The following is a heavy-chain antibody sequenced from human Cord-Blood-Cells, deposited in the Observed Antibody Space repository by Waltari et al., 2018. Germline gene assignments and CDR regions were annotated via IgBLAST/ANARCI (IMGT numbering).Heavy chain of an antibody. V-gene: IGHV3-74*01. CDR2: NNSDGSST. CDR1: GFTFSSYW. D-gene: IGHD3-10*01. J-gene: IGHJ4*02. CDR3: ARGGIRFGELYYFDY. Sequence: EVQLVESGGGLVQPGGSLRLSCAASGFTFSSYWMHWVRQAPGKGLVWVSRNNSDGSSTSYADYVKGRFTISRDNAKNTLYLQMNSLRAEDTAVYYCARGGIRFGELYYFDYWGQGTLVTVSS.